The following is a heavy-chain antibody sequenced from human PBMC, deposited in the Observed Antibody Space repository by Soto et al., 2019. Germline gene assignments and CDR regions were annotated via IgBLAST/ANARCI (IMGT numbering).Heavy chain of an antibody. D-gene: IGHD1-26*01. Sequence: EVQLVESGGGLVKPGGSLRLSCVASGFILSDHSMNWVRLAPGKGLEWVSSISDVGTYIFYAASVKGRFTISRDNAKNALYLQLDSLGAEDTALYYCARDLVEGALNGFDVWVQGTMVTVSS. V-gene: IGHV3-21*01. J-gene: IGHJ3*01. CDR1: GFILSDHS. CDR2: ISDVGTYI. CDR3: ARDLVEGALNGFDV.